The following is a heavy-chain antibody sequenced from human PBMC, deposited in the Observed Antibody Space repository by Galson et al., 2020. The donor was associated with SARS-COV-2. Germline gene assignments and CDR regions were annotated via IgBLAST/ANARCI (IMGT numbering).Heavy chain of an antibody. CDR1: GGSLRSDTYY. CDR3: ASETSPATIGIRYGLDV. CDR2: TYYSGNT. V-gene: IGHV4-39*07. J-gene: IGHJ6*02. D-gene: IGHD2-21*01. Sequence: SETLSLTCTVSGGSLRSDTYYWGWIRQPPGKGLEWIGSTYYSGNTYYNRSLKSRVTMSVDTSKNHFSLKLSSVTAADTAVYYCASETSPATIGIRYGLDVWGQGTTVTVSS.